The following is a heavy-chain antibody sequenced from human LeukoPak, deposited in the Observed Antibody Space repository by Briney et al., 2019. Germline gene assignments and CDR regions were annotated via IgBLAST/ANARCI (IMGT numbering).Heavy chain of an antibody. Sequence: GGSLTLSCAGSGFTLSSYSISWVRQAPGEGLEWVSGISGSGVNTYYADSVKGRFTISRDNSKNTLYLQMNSLRAEDTAVYYCAKGLNRVVTVDWFDPWGQGTLVSVSS. J-gene: IGHJ5*02. CDR2: ISGSGVNT. CDR3: AKGLNRVVTVDWFDP. V-gene: IGHV3-23*01. D-gene: IGHD2-21*02. CDR1: GFTLSSYS.